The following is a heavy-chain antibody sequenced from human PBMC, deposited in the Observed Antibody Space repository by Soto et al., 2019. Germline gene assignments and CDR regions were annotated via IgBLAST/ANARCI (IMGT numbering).Heavy chain of an antibody. CDR2: IYPGDSDT. Sequence: GESLKISCKGSGYSFTSDWIAWVRQMPGKGLEYMGIIYPGDSDTRYSPSFQGQVTISADKSTSTAYVQWSSLKASDTAMYYCARHAYDFWSGHPNPRYYYGMDVWGQGTTVTVSS. CDR3: ARHAYDFWSGHPNPRYYYGMDV. J-gene: IGHJ6*02. CDR1: GYSFTSDW. D-gene: IGHD3-3*01. V-gene: IGHV5-51*01.